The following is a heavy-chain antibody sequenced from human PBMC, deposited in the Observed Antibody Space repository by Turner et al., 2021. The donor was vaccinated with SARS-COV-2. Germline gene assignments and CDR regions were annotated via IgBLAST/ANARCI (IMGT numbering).Heavy chain of an antibody. Sequence: QVQLVESGGGVVQPGRPLRLSCAASGFTFSSYGMHWVRQAPGKGLEWVAVIWYDGSNKYYADSVKGRFTITRDNSKNTLYLQMNSLRAEDTAVYYCARDRVSSSWTFDYWGQGTLVTVSS. CDR2: IWYDGSNK. J-gene: IGHJ4*02. CDR3: ARDRVSSSWTFDY. CDR1: GFTFSSYG. V-gene: IGHV3-33*01. D-gene: IGHD6-13*01.